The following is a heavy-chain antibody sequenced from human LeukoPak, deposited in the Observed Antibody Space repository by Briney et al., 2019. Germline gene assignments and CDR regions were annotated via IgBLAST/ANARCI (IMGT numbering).Heavy chain of an antibody. CDR3: ARDVDDSSTSWFDP. D-gene: IGHD2-2*01. CDR1: GGSISSSSYY. J-gene: IGHJ5*02. CDR2: IYYSGST. Sequence: PSETLSLTCTVSGGSISSSSYYWGWIRQPPGKGLEWIGSIYYSGSTYYNPSLKSRVTISVDTSKNQFSLKLSSVTAADTAVYYCARDVDDSSTSWFDPWGQGTLVTVSS. V-gene: IGHV4-39*07.